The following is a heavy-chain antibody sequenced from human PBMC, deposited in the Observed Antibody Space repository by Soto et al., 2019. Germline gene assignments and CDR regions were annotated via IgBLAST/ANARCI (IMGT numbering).Heavy chain of an antibody. CDR1: GYTFTDYS. J-gene: IGHJ6*02. CDR3: ARDVEWELVELGLSFSGMDV. D-gene: IGHD1-26*01. CDR2: LSAYSGHT. V-gene: IGHV1-18*01. Sequence: QVQLVQSGGEVKKPGASVKVSCKASGYTFTDYSISWVRQAPGQGLACVGWLSAYSGHTNYVPHLRGRVSMTTATPTNTAYMELRSLTSDDTAVYYCARDVEWELVELGLSFSGMDVWGRGTSITVSS.